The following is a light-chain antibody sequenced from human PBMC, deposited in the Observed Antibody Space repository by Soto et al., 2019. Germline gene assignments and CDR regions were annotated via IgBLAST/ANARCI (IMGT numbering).Light chain of an antibody. CDR3: QQRSNWPRELT. Sequence: EIVLTQSPATLSLSPGERATLSCRASQSVSSYLAWYQQKPGQAPRLLIYDASNRATGIPARFSGSGSGKDFPLTISSLEPEDFAVYYCQQRSNWPRELTFGGGTKVEIK. CDR2: DAS. CDR1: QSVSSY. V-gene: IGKV3-11*01. J-gene: IGKJ4*01.